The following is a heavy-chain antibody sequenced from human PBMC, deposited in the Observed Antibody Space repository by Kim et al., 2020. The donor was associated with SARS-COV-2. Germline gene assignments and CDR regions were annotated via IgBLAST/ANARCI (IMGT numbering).Heavy chain of an antibody. V-gene: IGHV3-53*01. J-gene: IGHJ4*02. Sequence: GGSLRLSCAASGFTVSSNYMSWVRQAPGKGLEWVSVIYSGGSTYYADSVKGRFTISRDNSKNTLYLQMNSLRAEDTAVYYCARGSVVAATGGDYFDYWGQGTLVTVSS. CDR3: ARGSVVAATGGDYFDY. CDR2: IYSGGST. D-gene: IGHD2-15*01. CDR1: GFTVSSNY.